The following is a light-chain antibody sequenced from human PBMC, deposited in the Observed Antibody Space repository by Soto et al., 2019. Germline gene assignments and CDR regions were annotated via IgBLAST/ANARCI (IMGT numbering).Light chain of an antibody. CDR2: DAS. V-gene: IGKV3-15*01. Sequence: EIVLTQSPATLCLSPGERATLSCRTSQSVSSYLAWYQQKPGQAPRLLIYDASTRATGIPARFSGSGSGTEFTLTISSLQSEDFAVYYCQQYKKWPRTFGHGTKVDIK. CDR1: QSVSSY. CDR3: QQYKKWPRT. J-gene: IGKJ1*01.